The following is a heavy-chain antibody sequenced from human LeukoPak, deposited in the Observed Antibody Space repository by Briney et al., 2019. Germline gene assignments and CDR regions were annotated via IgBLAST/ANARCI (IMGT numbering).Heavy chain of an antibody. CDR3: ARTFDS. V-gene: IGHV3-48*03. CDR1: GFTFSSYE. CDR2: IGNSDSPI. J-gene: IGHJ4*02. Sequence: PEGSLRLSCAASGFTFSSYEMNWVRQAPGKGLEWVSYIGNSDSPIYYADSVKGRFTISRDNAKNSLFLQMSSLRAEDTAVYYCARTFDSWGQGTLVTVSS.